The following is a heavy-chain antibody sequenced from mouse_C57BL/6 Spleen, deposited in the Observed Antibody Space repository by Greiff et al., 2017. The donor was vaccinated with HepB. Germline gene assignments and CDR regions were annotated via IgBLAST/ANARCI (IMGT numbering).Heavy chain of an antibody. J-gene: IGHJ2*01. Sequence: VQLQQSGAELARPGASVKLSCKASGYTFTSYGISWVKQRTGQGLEWIGEILPGSGSTNYNEKFKGKATFTADTSSNTAYMQLSSLTTEDSAIYYCARVGYSNYVGFLDYWGQGTTLTVSS. CDR1: GYTFTSYG. CDR3: ARVGYSNYVGFLDY. CDR2: ILPGSGST. D-gene: IGHD2-5*01. V-gene: IGHV1-81*01.